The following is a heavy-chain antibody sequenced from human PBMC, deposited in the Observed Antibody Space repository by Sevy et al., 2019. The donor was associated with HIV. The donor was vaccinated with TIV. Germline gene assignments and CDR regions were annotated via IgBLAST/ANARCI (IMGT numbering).Heavy chain of an antibody. CDR1: GGSISSGDYY. CDR3: ARDHGYSSSSWFDP. Sequence: SETLSLTCTVSGGSISSGDYYWSWIRQPPGKGLEWIGYIYYSGSTYYNPSLESRVTISVDTSKNQFSLKLSSVTAADTAVYYCARDHGYSSSSWFDPWGQGTLVTVSS. CDR2: IYYSGST. D-gene: IGHD6-6*01. V-gene: IGHV4-30-4*01. J-gene: IGHJ5*02.